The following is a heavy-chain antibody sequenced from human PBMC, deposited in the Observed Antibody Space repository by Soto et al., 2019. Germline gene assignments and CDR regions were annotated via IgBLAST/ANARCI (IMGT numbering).Heavy chain of an antibody. J-gene: IGHJ5*02. CDR2: IYHSGNT. D-gene: IGHD4-17*01. Sequence: KTSETLSLTCAVSGYSISSGYFWGWVRQPPGKGLEWIGSIYHSGNTYYNPSLKSRVTISGDTSKNQFSLKVTSLTAADTAVYYCARMTTDVTVTTAYSWVDPWGQGTLVTVSS. V-gene: IGHV4-38-2*01. CDR1: GYSISSGYF. CDR3: ARMTTDVTVTTAYSWVDP.